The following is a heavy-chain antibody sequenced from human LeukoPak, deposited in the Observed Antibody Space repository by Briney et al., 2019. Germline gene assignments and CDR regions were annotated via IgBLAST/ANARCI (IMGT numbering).Heavy chain of an antibody. V-gene: IGHV3-74*01. CDR2: INSDRSST. J-gene: IGHJ4*02. Sequence: GGALRLSCAASGFTFSSYWMHWVRQAPGKGLVWVSRINSDRSSTSYADSVKGRFTISRDNAKNTLYLQMNSLRGEDTAVYYCAREGDDFDYWGQGTLVTVSS. D-gene: IGHD2-21*02. CDR3: AREGDDFDY. CDR1: GFTFSSYW.